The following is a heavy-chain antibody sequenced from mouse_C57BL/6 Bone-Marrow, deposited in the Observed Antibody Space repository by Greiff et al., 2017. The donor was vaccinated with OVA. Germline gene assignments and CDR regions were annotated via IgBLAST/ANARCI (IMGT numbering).Heavy chain of an antibody. Sequence: QVQLQQPGAELVKPGASVKLSCKASGYTFTSYWMQWVKQRPGQGLEWIGEIDPSDSYTNYNQKFKGKATLTVDTSSSTAYMQLSSLTSEDSAVYYCAREAFCGNYSWFAYWGQGTLVTVSA. CDR1: GYTFTSYW. V-gene: IGHV1-50*01. CDR3: AREAFCGNYSWFAY. D-gene: IGHD2-1*01. CDR2: IDPSDSYT. J-gene: IGHJ3*01.